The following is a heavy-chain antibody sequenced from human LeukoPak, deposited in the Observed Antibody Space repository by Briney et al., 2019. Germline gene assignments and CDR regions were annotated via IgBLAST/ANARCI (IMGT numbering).Heavy chain of an antibody. J-gene: IGHJ4*02. CDR1: GFTFRGYS. V-gene: IGHV3-48*01. CDR3: ATNGDYPFDS. Sequence: PGGSLRLSCAASGFTFRGYSLNWVRQAPGKGLEWVSYITRNSETIYYADSVKGRFTISRDNAKKLLFLQTNSLRTEDTAVYYCATNGDYPFDSWGQGTLVTVSS. CDR2: ITRNSETI. D-gene: IGHD4-17*01.